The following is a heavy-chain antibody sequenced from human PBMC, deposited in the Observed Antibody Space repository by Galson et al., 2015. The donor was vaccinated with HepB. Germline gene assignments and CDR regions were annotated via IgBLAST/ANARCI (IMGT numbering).Heavy chain of an antibody. CDR3: TRGSILGGVDS. D-gene: IGHD3-3*01. Sequence: CAISGDSVSSNTAVWNWIRQSPSRGLEWLGRTYFRSKWGNDYAISVKSRITINPDTTKNQVSLQLNSVTPEDTAVYYCTRGSILGGVDSWGQGTTVIVSS. V-gene: IGHV6-1*01. CDR2: TYFRSKWGN. J-gene: IGHJ6*02. CDR1: GDSVSSNTAV.